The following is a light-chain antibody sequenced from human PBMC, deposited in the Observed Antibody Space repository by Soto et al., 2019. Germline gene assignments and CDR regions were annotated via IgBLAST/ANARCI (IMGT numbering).Light chain of an antibody. CDR2: DVS. CDR1: SSDVGDYNY. J-gene: IGLJ2*01. V-gene: IGLV2-14*03. CDR3: SSYTTSNTL. Sequence: QSALTQPASVSGSPGQSITISCTATSSDVGDYNYVSWYQQHPGKAPKLMIYDVSHRPSGVSNRFSGSKSGNTASLTISGIQAEDEADYYCSSYTTSNTLFGGGTKLTVL.